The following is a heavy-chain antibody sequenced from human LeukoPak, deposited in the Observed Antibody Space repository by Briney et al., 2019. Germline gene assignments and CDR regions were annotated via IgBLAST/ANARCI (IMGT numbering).Heavy chain of an antibody. J-gene: IGHJ4*02. V-gene: IGHV3-30*18. Sequence: GGSLRLSCAASGFTFSSYGMHWVRQAPGRGLEWVAVISYDGSDKYYADSVRGRFTISRDSSKNTLYLQMNSLRAEDTAVYYCAKDLRRGYSGCDLDYWGQGTQVTVSS. CDR1: GFTFSSYG. CDR2: ISYDGSDK. D-gene: IGHD5-12*01. CDR3: AKDLRRGYSGCDLDY.